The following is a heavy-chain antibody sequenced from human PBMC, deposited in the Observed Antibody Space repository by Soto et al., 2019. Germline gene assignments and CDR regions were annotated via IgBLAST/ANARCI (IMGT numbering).Heavy chain of an antibody. CDR2: ISYDGSNK. J-gene: IGHJ6*02. D-gene: IGHD6-6*01. CDR1: GFTFSSYA. V-gene: IGHV3-30-3*01. Sequence: GGSLRLSCAASGFTFSSYAMHWVRQAPGKGLEWVAVISYDGSNKYYADSVKGRFTISRDNSKNTLYLQMNSLRAEDTAVYYCASSSSHAYDYYYGMDVWGQGTKVTVSS. CDR3: ASSSSHAYDYYYGMDV.